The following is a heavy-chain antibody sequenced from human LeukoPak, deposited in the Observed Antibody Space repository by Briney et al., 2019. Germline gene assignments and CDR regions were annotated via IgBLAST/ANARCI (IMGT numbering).Heavy chain of an antibody. CDR2: ISSSSSTI. CDR3: ARDTHTIEYSSSSDLDY. D-gene: IGHD6-6*01. V-gene: IGHV3-48*01. J-gene: IGHJ4*02. Sequence: PGGSLRLSCAASGFTFSSYSMNWVRQAPGKGLEWVSYISSSSSTIYYADSVKGRSTISRDNAKNSLYLQMNSLRAEDTAVYYCARDTHTIEYSSSSDLDYWGQGTLVTVSS. CDR1: GFTFSSYS.